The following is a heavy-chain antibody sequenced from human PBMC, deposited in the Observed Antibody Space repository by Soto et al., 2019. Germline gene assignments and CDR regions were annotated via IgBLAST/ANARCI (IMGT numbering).Heavy chain of an antibody. J-gene: IGHJ4*02. Sequence: ASVKVSCKASGYTFTGYYMHWVRQAPGQGLEWMGWINPNSGGTNYAQKFQGWVTMTRDNAKNSLYLQMNSLRAEDTAVYYCARDLTSIWFGEVDYWGQGTLVTVSS. V-gene: IGHV1-2*04. CDR3: ARDLTSIWFGEVDY. CDR1: GYTFTGYY. D-gene: IGHD3-10*01. CDR2: INPNSGGT.